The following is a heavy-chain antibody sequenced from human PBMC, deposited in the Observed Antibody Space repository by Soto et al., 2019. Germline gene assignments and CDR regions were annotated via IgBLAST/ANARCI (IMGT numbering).Heavy chain of an antibody. D-gene: IGHD3-10*01. CDR1: GYTFTSYG. Sequence: ASVKVSCKASGYTFTSYGISWVRQAPGQGLEWMGWISAYNGNTNYAQKLQGRVTMTTDTSTSTAYMELRNLRSDDTAVYYCARDSGLWFGELSPVDPWGQGTLVTVSS. V-gene: IGHV1-18*01. CDR2: ISAYNGNT. CDR3: ARDSGLWFGELSPVDP. J-gene: IGHJ5*02.